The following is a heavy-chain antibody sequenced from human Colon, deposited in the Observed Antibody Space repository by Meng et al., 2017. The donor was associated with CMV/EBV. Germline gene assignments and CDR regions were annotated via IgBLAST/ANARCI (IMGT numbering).Heavy chain of an antibody. Sequence: GESLKISCAASGFNFSSHGMNWVRRAPGKGLEWVSSISISGSFKNYAGAVRGRFTISRDNAKNSLFLQMNSLRVEDMGVYYCARDSGVYPELDYYYYGMDVWGQGTTVTVSS. CDR3: ARDSGVYPELDYYYYGMDV. CDR1: GFNFSSHG. D-gene: IGHD5/OR15-5a*01. CDR2: ISISGSFK. V-gene: IGHV3-21*01. J-gene: IGHJ6*02.